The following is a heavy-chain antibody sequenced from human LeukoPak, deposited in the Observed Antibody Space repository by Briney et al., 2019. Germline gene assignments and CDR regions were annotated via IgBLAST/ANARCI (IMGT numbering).Heavy chain of an antibody. V-gene: IGHV1-18*04. CDR1: GYTFTGYY. D-gene: IGHD3-10*01. CDR2: ISAYNGNT. CDR3: ARDRGRYHYGSGSYYNVVNFDY. Sequence: EASVKVSCKASGYTFTGYYMHWVRQAPGQGLEWMGWISAYNGNTNYAQKLQGRVTMTTDTSTSTAYVELRSLRSDDTAVYYCARDRGRYHYGSGSYYNVVNFDYWGQGTLVTVSS. J-gene: IGHJ4*02.